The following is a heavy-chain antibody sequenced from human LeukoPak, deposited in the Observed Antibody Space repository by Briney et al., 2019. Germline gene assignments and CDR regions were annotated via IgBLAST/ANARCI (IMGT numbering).Heavy chain of an antibody. CDR2: IYTGDSDT. J-gene: IGHJ4*02. V-gene: IGHV5-51*01. CDR3: ARHGVRSYPEDIVVVPAAISPSAGGIDY. Sequence: GASLKISCKGSGCSFTSYWIGWVRQMPGKGLEWMGIIYTGDSDTRYRPSFQGQVTISADKSISTAYLQWSSLKASDTAMYYCARHGVRSYPEDIVVVPAAISPSAGGIDYWGQGTLVTVSS. D-gene: IGHD2-2*01. CDR1: GCSFTSYW.